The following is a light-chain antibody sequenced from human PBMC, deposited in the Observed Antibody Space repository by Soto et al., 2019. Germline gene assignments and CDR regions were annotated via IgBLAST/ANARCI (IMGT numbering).Light chain of an antibody. CDR1: SSDVGSYNL. V-gene: IGLV2-23*02. CDR3: RNVV. J-gene: IGLJ2*01. Sequence: QSVLTQPASVSGSPGQSITISCTGTSSDVGSYNLVSWYQQHPGKAPKLMIYEVSKRPSGVSNRFSGSKSGNTASLTISGLQAEDGADYYCRNVVFGGGTKLTVL. CDR2: EVS.